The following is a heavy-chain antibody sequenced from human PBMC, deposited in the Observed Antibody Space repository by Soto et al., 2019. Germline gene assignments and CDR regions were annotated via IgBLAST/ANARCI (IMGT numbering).Heavy chain of an antibody. Sequence: PSETLSLTCAVYGWSFSVYYWSWIRQPPGKGLEWIGEINHSGSTNHNPSLKSRVTISVDTSKNQFFLKLSSVTAADTAVYYCARRITIFGVVIGSNWFDPWGQGTLVTVSS. CDR3: ARRITIFGVVIGSNWFDP. V-gene: IGHV4-34*01. CDR1: GWSFSVYY. CDR2: INHSGST. J-gene: IGHJ5*02. D-gene: IGHD3-3*01.